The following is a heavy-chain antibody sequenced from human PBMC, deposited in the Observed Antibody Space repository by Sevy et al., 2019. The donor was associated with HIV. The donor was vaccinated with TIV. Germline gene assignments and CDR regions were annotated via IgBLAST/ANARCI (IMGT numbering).Heavy chain of an antibody. CDR1: GFTFSSYA. D-gene: IGHD3-22*01. V-gene: IGHV3-23*01. CDR3: AKDRITMIGDAFDV. J-gene: IGHJ3*01. CDR2: LSGYGGST. Sequence: GGSLRLSCAASGFTFSSYAMSWVRQAPGKELEWVSGLSGYGGSTYYADSVKGRFTISRDNSKNTLYLQMNSLRAEDTAVYYCAKDRITMIGDAFDVWGQGTMVTVSS.